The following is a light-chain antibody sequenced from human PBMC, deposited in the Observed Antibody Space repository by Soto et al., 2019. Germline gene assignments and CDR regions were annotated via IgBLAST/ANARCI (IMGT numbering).Light chain of an antibody. CDR3: QQRSNWPPIT. Sequence: EIVLTQSASPLSFYPWATATLRRSASQSVSSNLAWYQHKPGQPPRLLIYDASTRATGIPARFSGSGSGTDFTLTISSLEPEDFAVYYCQQRSNWPPITFGQGTRLEIK. J-gene: IGKJ5*01. V-gene: IGKV3-11*01. CDR2: DAS. CDR1: QSVSSN.